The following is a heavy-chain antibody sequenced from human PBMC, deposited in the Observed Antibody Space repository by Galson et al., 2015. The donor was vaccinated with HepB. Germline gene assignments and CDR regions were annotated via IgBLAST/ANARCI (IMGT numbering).Heavy chain of an antibody. V-gene: IGHV5-10-1*01. CDR2: IDPSDSYT. J-gene: IGHJ6*02. CDR3: ARHGIAAAGSSWHYYYYYGMDV. D-gene: IGHD6-13*01. CDR1: GYSFTSYW. Sequence: QSGAEVKKPGESLRISCKGSGYSFTSYWISWVRQMPGKGLEWMGRIDPSDSYTNYSPSFQGHVTISADKSISTAYLQWSSLKASDTAMYYCARHGIAAAGSSWHYYYYYGMDVWGQGTTVTVSS.